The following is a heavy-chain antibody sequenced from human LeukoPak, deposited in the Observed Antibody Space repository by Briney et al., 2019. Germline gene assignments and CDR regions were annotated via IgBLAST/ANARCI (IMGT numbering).Heavy chain of an antibody. CDR3: ARRGYSHWGFDY. CDR2: ISYDGSNK. J-gene: IGHJ4*02. V-gene: IGHV3-30*03. D-gene: IGHD5-18*01. CDR1: GFTFSSYG. Sequence: AGSLRLSCVASGFTFSSYGMHWVRQAPGKGLDWVAIISYDGSNKFYADSVKGRFTISRDNSKNTLYLQMNSLTAEDTAVYYCARRGYSHWGFDYWGQGTLVTVSS.